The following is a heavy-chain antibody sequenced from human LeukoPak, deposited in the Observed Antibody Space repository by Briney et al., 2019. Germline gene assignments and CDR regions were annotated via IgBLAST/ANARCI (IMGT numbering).Heavy chain of an antibody. CDR3: ARGGVVVTSLYAFDI. V-gene: IGHV4-39*07. J-gene: IGHJ3*02. D-gene: IGHD3-22*01. CDR1: GGSISSSSYY. CDR2: SYYSGST. Sequence: SETLSLTCTVSGGSISSSSYYWGWIRQPPGKGLEWIGSSYYSGSTYYNPSLKSRVTISVDTSKNQFSLKLSSVTAADTAVYYCARGGVVVTSLYAFDIWGQGTMVTVPS.